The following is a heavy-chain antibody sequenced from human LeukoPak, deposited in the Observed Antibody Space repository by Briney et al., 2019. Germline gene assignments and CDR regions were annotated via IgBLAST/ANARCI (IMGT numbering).Heavy chain of an antibody. CDR1: AFTFSNYA. CDR2: ISGGGGST. V-gene: IGHV3-23*01. Sequence: PGGSLRLSCAASAFTFSNYAMSWVRQAPGKGLECVSAISGGGGSTYYADSVKGRFTISRDNSKNTLYLQMNSLRAEDTAIYYCAKGTYSGYGGATRFDYWGQRALVTVSS. J-gene: IGHJ4*02. CDR3: AKGTYSGYGGATRFDY. D-gene: IGHD1-26*01.